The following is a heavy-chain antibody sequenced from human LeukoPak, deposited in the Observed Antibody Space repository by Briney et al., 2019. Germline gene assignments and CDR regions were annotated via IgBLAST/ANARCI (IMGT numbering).Heavy chain of an antibody. CDR2: MNPNSGNT. J-gene: IGHJ4*02. Sequence: ASVKVSCKASGYTFTSYDINWVRQATGQGLEWMGWMNPNSGNTGYAQRFQGRVTMTRNTSISTAYMELSSLRSEDTAVYYCAKTPVGMVTLDYWGQGTLVTVSS. V-gene: IGHV1-8*01. CDR3: AKTPVGMVTLDY. CDR1: GYTFTSYD. D-gene: IGHD5-24*01.